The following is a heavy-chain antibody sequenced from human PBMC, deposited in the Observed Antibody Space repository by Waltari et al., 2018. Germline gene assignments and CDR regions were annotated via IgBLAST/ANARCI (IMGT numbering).Heavy chain of an antibody. V-gene: IGHV4-39*07. D-gene: IGHD2-8*01. CDR3: ASPGVPYFDY. J-gene: IGHJ4*02. Sequence: QLQLQESGPGLVKPSETLSLTCTVSGGSISSSSYYWGWIRQPPGKGLEWIWSNYYSGSTFSNPSLKGRVTISVDTSKNQFSLKLSSVTAADTAVYYCASPGVPYFDYWGQGTLVTVSS. CDR2: NYYSGST. CDR1: GGSISSSSYY.